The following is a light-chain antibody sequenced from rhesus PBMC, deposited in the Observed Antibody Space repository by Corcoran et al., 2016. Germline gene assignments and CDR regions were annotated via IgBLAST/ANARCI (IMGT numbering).Light chain of an antibody. CDR1: QGISNY. Sequence: DIQMTQSPSSLSASVGDTVTITCRASQGISNYLAWYQPKPGKAPRPLIYYESNLEGGVPSRFSCNGSGTDLTLTISSLQTGEFATYYCQLHNTYPFIFGPGTKLDIK. CDR3: QLHNTYPFI. CDR2: YES. V-gene: IGKV1S14*01. J-gene: IGKJ3*01.